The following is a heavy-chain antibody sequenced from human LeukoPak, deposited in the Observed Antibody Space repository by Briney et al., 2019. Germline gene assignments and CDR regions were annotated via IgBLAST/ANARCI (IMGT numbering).Heavy chain of an antibody. V-gene: IGHV6-1*01. CDR3: AREGGPLNWFDP. Sequence: PSQTLSLTCAISGDSVSSNSAAWNRIRQSPSRGLEWLGRTHYRSKWYNDYAVSVKSRITIKPDTSKNQFSLQLNSVTPEDTAVYYCAREGGPLNWFDPWGQGTLVTVSS. J-gene: IGHJ5*02. CDR2: THYRSKWYN. D-gene: IGHD1-26*01. CDR1: GDSVSSNSAA.